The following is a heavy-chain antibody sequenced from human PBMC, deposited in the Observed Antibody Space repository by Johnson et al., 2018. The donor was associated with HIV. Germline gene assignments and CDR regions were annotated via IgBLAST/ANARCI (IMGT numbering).Heavy chain of an antibody. V-gene: IGHV3-33*01. D-gene: IGHD3-22*01. CDR1: GFTFSSYG. J-gene: IGHJ3*02. CDR2: IWYDGSNK. Sequence: QVQLVESGGGVVQPGRSLRLSCAASGFTFSSYGMHWVRQAPGKGLEWVAVIWYDGSNKYYVDSVKGRFTISRDNSKNTLYLQMNSLRGEDTAVYYCASSTLWGYYYGGDAFDIWGQGTMVTVSS. CDR3: ASSTLWGYYYGGDAFDI.